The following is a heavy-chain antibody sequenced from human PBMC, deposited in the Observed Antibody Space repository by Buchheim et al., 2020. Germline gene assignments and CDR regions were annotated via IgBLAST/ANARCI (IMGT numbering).Heavy chain of an antibody. CDR2: IYSGGST. D-gene: IGHD5-24*01. V-gene: IGHV3-53*01. CDR1: GFTVSSNY. Sequence: VQLVESGGGVVQPGRSLRLSCAASGFTVSSNYMSWVRQAPGKGLEWVSVIYSGGSTYYADSVKGRFPISRANYKTTLYLQMNSLRAEYTAVYYCARADGYNLEDYGMDVWGQGTT. J-gene: IGHJ6*02. CDR3: ARADGYNLEDYGMDV.